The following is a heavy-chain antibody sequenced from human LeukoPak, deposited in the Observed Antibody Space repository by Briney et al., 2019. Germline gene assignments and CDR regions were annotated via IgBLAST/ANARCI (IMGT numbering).Heavy chain of an antibody. J-gene: IGHJ4*02. CDR1: GFTFSSYN. CDR3: ASGVNYFDY. Sequence: AGSLRLSCAASGFTFSSYNMKWVRQAPGKGLEWVSSISSRSSYIFYADSVKGRFTISRDNAKKSLYLQMNSLRAEDTAVYYCASGVNYFDYWGQGTLVTVSS. D-gene: IGHD3-3*01. CDR2: ISSRSSYI. V-gene: IGHV3-21*01.